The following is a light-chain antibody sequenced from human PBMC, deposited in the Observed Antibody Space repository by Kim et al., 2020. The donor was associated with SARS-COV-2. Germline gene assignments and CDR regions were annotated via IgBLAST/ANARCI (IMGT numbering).Light chain of an antibody. Sequence: VSPVQTASIHSSGNTLGDKYSCWYQQKPAQSPVLVIYQDSKLPSVFPARFSRSNSGNTVTLTISGPHAMDEAYYYFQACDSNILVFGRGTQLTVL. CDR1: TLGDKY. CDR2: QDS. V-gene: IGLV3-1*01. J-gene: IGLJ2*01. CDR3: QACDSNILV.